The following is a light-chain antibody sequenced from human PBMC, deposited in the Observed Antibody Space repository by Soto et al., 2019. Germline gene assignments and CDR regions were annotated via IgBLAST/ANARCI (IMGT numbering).Light chain of an antibody. CDR1: QSVSGD. Sequence: EIVFTQSPATLSVSPGERATVCCRASQSVSGDLAWYHHKPGQAPRLLIYDASTRALDTPARFAGSGAGTEFTLTISSLQSEDFAVYFCQQYNNWPITFGQGTRLEIK. J-gene: IGKJ5*01. V-gene: IGKV3-15*01. CDR2: DAS. CDR3: QQYNNWPIT.